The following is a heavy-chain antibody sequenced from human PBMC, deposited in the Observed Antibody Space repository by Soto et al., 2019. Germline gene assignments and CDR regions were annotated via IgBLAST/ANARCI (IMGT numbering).Heavy chain of an antibody. V-gene: IGHV1-69*01. CDR3: ARGRDQPPVGLYFDS. D-gene: IGHD1-26*01. CDR2: IIPMFGTP. Sequence: QVQRVQSGAEVKKPGSSVKVSCKASGGAFNNYIFDWVRQAPGQGLEWMGGIIPMFGTPKYAQTFQDRITISADVSTGTAYMELTSLRFDDTAIYYCARGRDQPPVGLYFDSWGEGTRVTVSS. CDR1: GGAFNNYI. J-gene: IGHJ4*02.